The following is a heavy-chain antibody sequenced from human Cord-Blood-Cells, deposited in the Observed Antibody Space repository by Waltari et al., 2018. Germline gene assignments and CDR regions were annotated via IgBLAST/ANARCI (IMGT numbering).Heavy chain of an antibody. J-gene: IGHJ6*02. CDR3: ARGKGGYYYGMDV. V-gene: IGHV4-34*01. CDR1: GGSFSGYY. CDR2: INHSGST. D-gene: IGHD3-16*01. Sequence: QVPLQQWGAGLLKPSETLSLTCAVYGGSFSGYYWSWIRQPPGKGLEWIGEINHSGSTNYNPSLKSRVTISVDTSKNQFSLKLSSVTAADTAVYYCARGKGGYYYGMDVWGQGTTVTVSS.